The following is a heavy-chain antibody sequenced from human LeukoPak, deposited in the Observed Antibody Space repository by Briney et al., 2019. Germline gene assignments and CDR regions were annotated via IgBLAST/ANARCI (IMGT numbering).Heavy chain of an antibody. CDR2: ISRSVGST. Sequence: PGGSLRLSYAASGFTFSSYAMSWVRQAPGKGLEWVSAISRSVGSTYYADSVKGRFTVSRDNSKDTLYLQMNNLRAEDTAVYYCASAYYGAGSYAPAWGQGTLVTVSS. J-gene: IGHJ5*02. CDR3: ASAYYGAGSYAPA. V-gene: IGHV3-23*01. CDR1: GFTFSSYA. D-gene: IGHD3-10*01.